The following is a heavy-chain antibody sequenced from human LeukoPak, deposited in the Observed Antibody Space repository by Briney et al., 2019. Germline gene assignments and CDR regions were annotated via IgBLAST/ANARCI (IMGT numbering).Heavy chain of an antibody. CDR3: AREEVESDYYGSGYPGAFDI. Sequence: SQTLSLTCAISGDSVSSNSAAWNWIRQSPSRGLEWLGRTYYRSKWYNDYAVSVKSRITINPDTSKNQFSLQLNSVTPEDTAVYYCAREEVESDYYGSGYPGAFDIWGQGTMVTVSS. D-gene: IGHD3-10*01. V-gene: IGHV6-1*01. J-gene: IGHJ3*02. CDR1: GDSVSSNSAA. CDR2: TYYRSKWYN.